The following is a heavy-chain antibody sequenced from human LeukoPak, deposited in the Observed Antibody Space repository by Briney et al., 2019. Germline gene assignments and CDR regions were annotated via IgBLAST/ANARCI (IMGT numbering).Heavy chain of an antibody. V-gene: IGHV1-46*01. D-gene: IGHD1-26*01. CDR3: AREERVGLSGYHGMDV. CDR1: GYTFTSYY. J-gene: IGHJ6*02. CDR2: INPSGGST. Sequence: ASVKVSCKASGYTFTSYYMHWVRQAPGQGLEWMGIINPSGGSTSYAQKFQGRVTMTRDTSTSTVHMELSSLRSEDTAVYYCAREERVGLSGYHGMDVWGQGTTVTVSS.